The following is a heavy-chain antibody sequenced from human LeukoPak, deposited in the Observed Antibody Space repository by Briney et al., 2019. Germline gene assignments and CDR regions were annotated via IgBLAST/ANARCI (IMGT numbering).Heavy chain of an antibody. D-gene: IGHD3-22*01. CDR1: GDSISSNSYY. CDR3: ASQLDDYYDSTGYYTGFIDY. J-gene: IGHJ4*02. Sequence: SETLSLTCTVSGDSISSNSYYWGWIRQPPGKGLEWVGSIYYSGNPFYNPSLKSRVTISVGPSKNQFSLSLDSVTAADTAVYYCASQLDDYYDSTGYYTGFIDYWGPGTLVTVSS. CDR2: IYYSGNP. V-gene: IGHV4-39*01.